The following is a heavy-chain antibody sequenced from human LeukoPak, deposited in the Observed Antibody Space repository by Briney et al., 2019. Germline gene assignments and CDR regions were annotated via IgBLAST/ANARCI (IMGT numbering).Heavy chain of an antibody. D-gene: IGHD3-3*01. Sequence: PSGGTLRLSCVGSGFSFSSYGMTWVRQAPGKGLEWVSAISGSGESTYNAGSVQGRFTISRDNSKNTVYLQMSSLRAEDTAIYYCATSDFWSGYYITGFDYWGQGTLVTVSS. V-gene: IGHV3-23*01. CDR1: GFSFSSYG. CDR3: ATSDFWSGYYITGFDY. CDR2: ISGSGEST. J-gene: IGHJ4*02.